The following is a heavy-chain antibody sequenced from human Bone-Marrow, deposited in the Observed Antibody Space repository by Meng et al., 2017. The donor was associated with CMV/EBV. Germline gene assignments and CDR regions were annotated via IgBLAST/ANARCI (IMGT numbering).Heavy chain of an antibody. J-gene: IGHJ4*02. V-gene: IGHV1-2*02. CDR1: GYTFTGSY. D-gene: IGHD6-13*01. Sequence: ASVKVSCKASGYTFTGSYIHWVRQAPGQGLEWMGWINPNSGDTNYAQKFQGRVTMTRNTSISTAYMELSRLRSDDTAVYYCARGQGVYTRGVYDYWGQGTLVTVYS. CDR2: INPNSGDT. CDR3: ARGQGVYTRGVYDY.